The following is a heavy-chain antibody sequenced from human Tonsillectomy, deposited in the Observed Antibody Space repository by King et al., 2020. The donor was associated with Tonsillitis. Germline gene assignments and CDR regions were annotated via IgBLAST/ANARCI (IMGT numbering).Heavy chain of an antibody. CDR1: GFTFSSYG. J-gene: IGHJ4*02. D-gene: IGHD3-10*01. Sequence: VQLVESGGGVVQPGRSLRLSCAASGFTFSSYGMHWVRQAPGKGLEWGAVIWYDGSNKYYADAVKGRFTISRDNSKNTRYLQMNSLRAEDTAGYYCARGALFYYGSGSYGFDYWGQGTLVTVSS. CDR2: IWYDGSNK. V-gene: IGHV3-33*01. CDR3: ARGALFYYGSGSYGFDY.